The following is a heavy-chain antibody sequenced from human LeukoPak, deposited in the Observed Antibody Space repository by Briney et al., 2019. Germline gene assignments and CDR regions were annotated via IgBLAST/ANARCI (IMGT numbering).Heavy chain of an antibody. V-gene: IGHV3-30-3*01. CDR1: GFTFSSYA. CDR3: AKDGYSGYDGYYFDY. D-gene: IGHD5-12*01. J-gene: IGHJ4*02. Sequence: PGGSLRLSCAASGFTFSSYAMHWVRQAPGKGLEWVAVISYDGSNKYYTDSVKGRFTVSRDNSKNTLYLQMNSLRAEDTAVYYCAKDGYSGYDGYYFDYWGQGTLVTVSS. CDR2: ISYDGSNK.